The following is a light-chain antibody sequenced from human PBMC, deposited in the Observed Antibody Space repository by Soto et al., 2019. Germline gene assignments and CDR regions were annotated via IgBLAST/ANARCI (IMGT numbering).Light chain of an antibody. Sequence: ETVLTQSPGTLSLSPGERATLSCRASQSVSRNNLVWYQQRPDQAPRLLIYGASTRATGIPARFSGSGSGTEFTLTISSLQSEDFAVYYCQQYNNWPPWTFGQGTKVDNK. CDR2: GAS. V-gene: IGKV3-15*01. J-gene: IGKJ1*01. CDR1: QSVSRNN. CDR3: QQYNNWPPWT.